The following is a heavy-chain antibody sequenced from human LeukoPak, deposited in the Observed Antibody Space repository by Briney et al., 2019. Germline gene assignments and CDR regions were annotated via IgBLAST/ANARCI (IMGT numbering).Heavy chain of an antibody. Sequence: HPGGSLRLSCAASGFTFSSYAMTWVRRAPGKGLEWVSTIRGSGGSTYYADSVKGRFTISRDNSKNTLSLQMNSLRVEDTAVYYCAKARYADYLETFDYWGQGTLVTVSS. J-gene: IGHJ4*02. CDR3: AKARYADYLETFDY. D-gene: IGHD4-17*01. CDR1: GFTFSSYA. CDR2: IRGSGGST. V-gene: IGHV3-23*01.